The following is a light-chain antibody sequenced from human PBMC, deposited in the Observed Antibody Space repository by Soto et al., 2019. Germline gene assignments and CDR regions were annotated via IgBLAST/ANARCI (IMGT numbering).Light chain of an antibody. V-gene: IGKV1-12*01. CDR2: AAS. J-gene: IGKJ4*01. CDR3: QQAYNLRLT. Sequence: DIQMTQSPSSVSASVGDRVTITCRASQGISCWLAWYQQKPGKALKLLIYAASSLPTRVPARFSGSGSGTDFTLTISSLQPEDFAVDYCQQAYNLRLTFGAGTKVEIK. CDR1: QGISCW.